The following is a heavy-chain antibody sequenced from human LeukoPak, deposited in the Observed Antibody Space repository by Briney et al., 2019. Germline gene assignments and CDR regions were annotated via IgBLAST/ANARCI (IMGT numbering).Heavy chain of an antibody. CDR3: ARGPTLKYFHH. V-gene: IGHV4-59*08. CDR2: IYYSGTT. Sequence: SETLSLTCTVSGGSISSYYWSWIRQPPGKGLEWIGYIYYSGTTYYNPSLKSRVTISVDTSKNQFSLELSSTAAADTAVYYCARGPTLKYFHHWGQGTLVSVSS. CDR1: GGSISSYY. J-gene: IGHJ1*01.